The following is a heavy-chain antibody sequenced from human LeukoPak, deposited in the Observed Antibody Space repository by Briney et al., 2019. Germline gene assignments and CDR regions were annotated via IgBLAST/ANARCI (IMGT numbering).Heavy chain of an antibody. J-gene: IGHJ4*02. CDR3: ARDHQGYFDY. CDR1: GGSISSGDYY. V-gene: IGHV4-30-4*01. Sequence: SETLSLTCTVSGGSISSGDYYWSWIRQPPGKGLEWIGYIYYSGSTYYNPSLKSRVTVSVDTSKNQFSLKLSSVTAADTAVYYCARDHQGYFDYWGQGTLVTVSS. CDR2: IYYSGST.